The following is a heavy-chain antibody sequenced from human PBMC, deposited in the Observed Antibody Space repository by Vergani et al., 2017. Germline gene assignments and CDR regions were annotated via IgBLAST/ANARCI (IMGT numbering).Heavy chain of an antibody. D-gene: IGHD3-16*01. J-gene: IGHJ3*02. CDR1: GYTLTELS. Sequence: QVQLVQSGAEVKKPGASVKVSCKVSGYTLTELSMHWVRQAPGKGLEWMGGFDPEDGETIYAQKSQGRFTMTEDTSTDKAYMELSSLRSEDTALYYCATDFLGSPQTDAFDIWGQGTMVTVSS. CDR3: ATDFLGSPQTDAFDI. CDR2: FDPEDGET. V-gene: IGHV1-24*01.